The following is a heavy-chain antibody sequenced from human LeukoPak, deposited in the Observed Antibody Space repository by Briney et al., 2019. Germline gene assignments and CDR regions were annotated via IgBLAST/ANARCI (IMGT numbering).Heavy chain of an antibody. CDR1: GFIFISYG. Sequence: GGSLRLSCAASGFIFISYGMHWVRGARGKGREGVGVISDDGRSKDYADSVKGRFTISRDNYKDTLYLQVNSLRDEDTAVYYCAKRPSDYGDYVSYFDYWGQGTLVTVSS. D-gene: IGHD4-17*01. CDR2: ISDDGRSK. CDR3: AKRPSDYGDYVSYFDY. V-gene: IGHV3-30*18. J-gene: IGHJ4*02.